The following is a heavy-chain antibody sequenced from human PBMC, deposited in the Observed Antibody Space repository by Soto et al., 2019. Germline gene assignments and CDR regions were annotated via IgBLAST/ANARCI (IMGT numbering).Heavy chain of an antibody. D-gene: IGHD3-10*01. V-gene: IGHV1-18*01. CDR2: ISAYNGNT. Sequence: ASVKVSCKASGYSFTSYGISWVLRAPGQGLEWMGWISAYNGNTKYAQKLQGRVTMTTDTSTSTAYMELRSLRSDDTAIYYCTREGSAPYYYYGMDVWGQGTTVTVSS. J-gene: IGHJ6*02. CDR1: GYSFTSYG. CDR3: TREGSAPYYYYGMDV.